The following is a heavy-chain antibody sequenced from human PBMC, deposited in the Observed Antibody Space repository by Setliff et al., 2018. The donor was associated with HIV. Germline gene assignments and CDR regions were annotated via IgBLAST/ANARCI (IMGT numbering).Heavy chain of an antibody. Sequence: SETLSLTCAVYGGSFSVYYWNWIRQPPGKGLGWIGEINHSGSTNYNPSLKSRVTISVDTSKNQFSLKLTSVTAADTAVYYCARALRGVITTLSYFDYWGQGTLVTVSS. J-gene: IGHJ4*02. CDR1: GGSFSVYY. CDR2: INHSGST. CDR3: ARALRGVITTLSYFDY. V-gene: IGHV4-34*01. D-gene: IGHD3-22*01.